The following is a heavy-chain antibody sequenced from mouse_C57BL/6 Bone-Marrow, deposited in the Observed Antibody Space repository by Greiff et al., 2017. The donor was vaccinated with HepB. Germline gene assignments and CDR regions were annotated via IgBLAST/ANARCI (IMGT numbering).Heavy chain of an antibody. CDR3: ARDGDDGAWFAY. CDR1: GFTFCSYA. J-gene: IGHJ3*01. V-gene: IGHV5-4*01. Sequence: EVQLVESGGGLVKPGGSLKLSCAASGFTFCSYAMSWVRQTPEKRLEWVATISDGGSYTYYQDNVKGRFTISRDNAKNNLYLQLSHLKSEDTAMYYCARDGDDGAWFAYWGQGTLVTVSA. D-gene: IGHD2-12*01. CDR2: ISDGGSYT.